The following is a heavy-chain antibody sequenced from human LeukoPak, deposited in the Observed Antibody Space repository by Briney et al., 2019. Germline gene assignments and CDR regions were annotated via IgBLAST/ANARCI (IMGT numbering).Heavy chain of an antibody. D-gene: IGHD5-24*01. V-gene: IGHV1-69*06. Sequence: ASVKVSCKASGYTFTGYYMHWVRQAPGQGLEWMGGIIPIFGTANYAQKFQGRVTITADKSTSTAYMELSSLRSEDTAVYYCARGRRDGSGDYWGQGTLVTVSS. J-gene: IGHJ4*02. CDR2: IIPIFGTA. CDR3: ARGRRDGSGDY. CDR1: GYTFTGYY.